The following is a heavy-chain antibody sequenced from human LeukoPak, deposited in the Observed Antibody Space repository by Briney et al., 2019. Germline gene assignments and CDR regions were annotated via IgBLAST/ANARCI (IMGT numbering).Heavy chain of an antibody. CDR3: ARARPGDWSYYYYYYMDV. D-gene: IGHD3-3*01. CDR1: GYSISSGYY. V-gene: IGHV4-38-2*02. J-gene: IGHJ6*03. CDR2: INHSGST. Sequence: SETLSLTCTVSGYSISSGYYWGWIRQPPGKGLEWIGEINHSGSTNYNPSLKSRVTISVDTSKNQFSLKLSSVTAADTAVYYCARARPGDWSYYYYYYMDVWGKGTTVTISS.